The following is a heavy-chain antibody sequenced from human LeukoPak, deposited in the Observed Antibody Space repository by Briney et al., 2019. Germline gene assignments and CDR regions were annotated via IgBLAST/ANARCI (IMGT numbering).Heavy chain of an antibody. CDR2: LNPENGEI. CDR1: GYTLTNLS. D-gene: IGHD1-1*01. CDR3: ATAWTNDYRDWFDP. J-gene: IGHJ5*02. V-gene: IGHV1-24*01. Sequence: ASVKVSCKVAGYTLTNLSMHWVRQAPGEGLEWMGGLNPENGEIMYAQKFQGRATMTEDTSTDTAYMELSSLRFEDTAVYYCATAWTNDYRDWFDPWGQGTLVTVSS.